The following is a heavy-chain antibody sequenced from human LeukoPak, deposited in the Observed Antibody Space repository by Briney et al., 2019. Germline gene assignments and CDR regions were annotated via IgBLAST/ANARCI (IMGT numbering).Heavy chain of an antibody. Sequence: GGSLRLSCAASGFTFSDYEMNWVRQAPGKGLEWVSSIYSGGSTYYADSVKGRFTISRDNSKNTVYLQMNSLRAEDTAVYFCARVRLDRSERNLDAFENWGQGTMVTVSS. J-gene: IGHJ3*02. D-gene: IGHD1-14*01. CDR2: IYSGGST. V-gene: IGHV3-53*01. CDR3: ARVRLDRSERNLDAFEN. CDR1: GFTFSDYE.